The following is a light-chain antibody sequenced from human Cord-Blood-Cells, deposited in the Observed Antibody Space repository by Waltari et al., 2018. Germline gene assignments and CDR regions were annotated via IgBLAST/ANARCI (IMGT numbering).Light chain of an antibody. J-gene: IGKJ4*01. CDR1: QSLSSY. V-gene: IGKV1-39*01. Sequence: DIQLTPSPCSLAASAGVRVNITCRASQSLSSYLNWYQQKPGKAPKLLIYAASSLQSGGPSRFSGSGSGTDFTLTISSLQPEDFATYYCQQSYNTPPLTFGGGTKVEIK. CDR2: AAS. CDR3: QQSYNTPPLT.